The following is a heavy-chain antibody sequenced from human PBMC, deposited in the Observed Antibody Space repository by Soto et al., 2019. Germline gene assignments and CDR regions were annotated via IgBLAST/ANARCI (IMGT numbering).Heavy chain of an antibody. CDR3: AATGATMGRGSIDY. V-gene: IGHV4-59*01. D-gene: IGHD3-10*01. J-gene: IGHJ4*02. CDR2: LYHSGLT. CDR1: GGSINTYY. Sequence: SETLSLTCAVSGGSINTYYWSWIRQPPGKGLEWIGYLYHSGLTNYNPSLKSRVTISVDTSKNQFSLKLSSVTAADTAVYYCAATGATMGRGSIDYWGQGTLVTVSS.